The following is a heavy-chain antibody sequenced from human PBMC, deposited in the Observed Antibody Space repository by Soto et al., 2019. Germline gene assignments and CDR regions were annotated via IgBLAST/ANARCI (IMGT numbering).Heavy chain of an antibody. CDR1: GYTFTGYY. Sequence: QVQLVQSGAEVKKPGASVKVSGKASGYTFTGYYMHWVRQAPGQGLEWMGWINPNSGGTNYAQKFQGRVTMTRDTSISTAYMELSRLRSDDTAVYYCARYGSGARNYYYYGMDVWGQGTTVTVSS. CDR2: INPNSGGT. V-gene: IGHV1-2*02. CDR3: ARYGSGARNYYYYGMDV. D-gene: IGHD3-10*01. J-gene: IGHJ6*02.